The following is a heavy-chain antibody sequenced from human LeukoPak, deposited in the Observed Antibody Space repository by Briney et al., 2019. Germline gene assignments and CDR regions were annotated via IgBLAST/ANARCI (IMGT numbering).Heavy chain of an antibody. CDR1: GFTFSTYA. CDR2: LSCNGGYT. CDR3: ARISLTTSQTDF. D-gene: IGHD2/OR15-2a*01. V-gene: IGHV3-23*01. J-gene: IGHJ4*02. Sequence: GGSLRLSCAASGFTFSTYAMSWVRQAPGKGLEWVSSLSCNGGYTFYGDAVRGRFTASRDNSGNTLYLQMIRLRTEDTALYYCARISLTTSQTDFWGQGTLVTVSS.